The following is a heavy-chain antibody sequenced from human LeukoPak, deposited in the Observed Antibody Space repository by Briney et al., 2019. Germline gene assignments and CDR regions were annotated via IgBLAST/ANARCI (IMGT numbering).Heavy chain of an antibody. Sequence: ASVKVSCKASGYTFTSYAMHWVRQAPGQRLECMGWINAGNGNTKYSQKFQGRVTITRDTSASTAYMELSSLRSEDTAVYYCAGVLLWFGESNWFDPWGQGTLVTVSS. V-gene: IGHV1-3*01. D-gene: IGHD3-10*01. CDR3: AGVLLWFGESNWFDP. CDR2: INAGNGNT. CDR1: GYTFTSYA. J-gene: IGHJ5*02.